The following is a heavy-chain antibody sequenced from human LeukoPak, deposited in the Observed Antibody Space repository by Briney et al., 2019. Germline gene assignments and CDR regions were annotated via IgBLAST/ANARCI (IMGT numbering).Heavy chain of an antibody. J-gene: IGHJ4*02. CDR2: ISSTGST. CDR1: GFTLKDTA. D-gene: IGHD6-13*01. Sequence: GGSLRLSCSASGFTLKDTAMCWVRQAPGKGLDWVSTISSTGSTYDADSVKGRFTISRDNSKNTLYLQMNSLRAEDTAVYYCAKARQTSSWSNIIDYWGQGTLVTVSS. V-gene: IGHV3-23*01. CDR3: AKARQTSSWSNIIDY.